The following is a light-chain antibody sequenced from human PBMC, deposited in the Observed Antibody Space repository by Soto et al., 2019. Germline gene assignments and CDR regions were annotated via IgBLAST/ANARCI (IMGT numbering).Light chain of an antibody. Sequence: DIQMTQFPSTLSAAVGDRVTITCRASETINAWLAWYQQKPGKAPKLLIYKASSLESGVPSRFSGSGSGTEFTLTISSLQHDDVGTYYCQQYNSYSKTFGQGTKVEIK. CDR1: ETINAW. J-gene: IGKJ1*01. V-gene: IGKV1-5*03. CDR3: QQYNSYSKT. CDR2: KAS.